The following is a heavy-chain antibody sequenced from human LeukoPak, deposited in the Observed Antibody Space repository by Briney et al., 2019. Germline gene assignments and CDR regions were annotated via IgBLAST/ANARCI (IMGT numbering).Heavy chain of an antibody. CDR3: ARDNGVVAGSMAFDI. D-gene: IGHD6-19*01. Sequence: PSQTLSLTCTVSGGSISSGGYYWSWIRQHPGKGLEWIGYICYSGSTYYNPSLKSRVTISLDKSKNQFSLKLSSVTAADTAVYYCARDNGVVAGSMAFDIWGQGTMVTVSS. CDR2: ICYSGST. J-gene: IGHJ3*02. V-gene: IGHV4-31*03. CDR1: GGSISSGGYY.